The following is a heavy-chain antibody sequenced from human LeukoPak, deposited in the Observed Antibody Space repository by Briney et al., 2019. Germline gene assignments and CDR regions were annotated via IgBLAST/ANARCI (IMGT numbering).Heavy chain of an antibody. CDR3: AKGSNSGYYYFDY. CDR1: GFTFSNYG. D-gene: IGHD6-19*01. Sequence: PGRSLILSCAAPGFTFSNYGMHWVRQAPGKGLEWVASISYDERNKYYVDSVKGRFTISRDDSKNTLYLQMISLRVEDTAVYYCAKGSNSGYYYFDYWGQGTLVTVSS. V-gene: IGHV3-30*18. J-gene: IGHJ4*02. CDR2: ISYDERNK.